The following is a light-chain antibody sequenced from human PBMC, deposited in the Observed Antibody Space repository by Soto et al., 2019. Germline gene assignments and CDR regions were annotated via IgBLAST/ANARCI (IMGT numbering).Light chain of an antibody. CDR1: QGITSY. J-gene: IGKJ1*01. CDR3: LQHNSYPWT. Sequence: IHLTQSPSSLSASVGDSVTITCRASQGITSYLAWYQQKPGKAPNLLIYAASSLQSGVPSRFSGSGSGTEFTLTISSLQPEDFATYYCLQHNSYPWTFGQGTKVDIK. CDR2: AAS. V-gene: IGKV1-9*01.